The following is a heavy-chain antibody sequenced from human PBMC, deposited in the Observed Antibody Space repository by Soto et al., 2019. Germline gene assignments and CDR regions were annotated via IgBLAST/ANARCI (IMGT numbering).Heavy chain of an antibody. V-gene: IGHV3-33*01. CDR2: IWYDGSNK. Sequence: GSLRLSCAASGFTFSSYGMHWVRQAPGKGLEWVAVIWYDGSNKYYADSVKGRFTISRDNSKNTLYLQMNSLRAEDTAVYYCAREEDCSSTSCYFDYWGQGTLVTVSS. D-gene: IGHD2-2*01. J-gene: IGHJ4*02. CDR1: GFTFSSYG. CDR3: AREEDCSSTSCYFDY.